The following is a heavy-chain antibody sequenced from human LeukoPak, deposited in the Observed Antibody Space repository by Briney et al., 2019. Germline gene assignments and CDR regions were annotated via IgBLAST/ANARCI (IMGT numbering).Heavy chain of an antibody. J-gene: IGHJ4*02. CDR2: ISSSSSTI. Sequence: PGGSLRLSCAASGFTFSSYSMNWVRQAPGKGLEWVSYISSSSSTIYYADSVKGRFTISRDNAKNSLYLQMNSLRAEDTAVYYCAREELLYYDFWSGYLFDYWGQGTLVTVSS. D-gene: IGHD3-3*01. V-gene: IGHV3-48*01. CDR1: GFTFSSYS. CDR3: AREELLYYDFWSGYLFDY.